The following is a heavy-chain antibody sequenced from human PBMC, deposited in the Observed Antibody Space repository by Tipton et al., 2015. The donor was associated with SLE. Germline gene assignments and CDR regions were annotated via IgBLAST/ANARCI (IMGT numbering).Heavy chain of an antibody. CDR3: TRPLSSSWPFGY. CDR1: GFTFSGSA. D-gene: IGHD6-13*01. Sequence: SLRLSCAASGFTFSGSAMHWVRQAPGKGLEWVGRIRSKANSYATAYAASVKGRFTISRDDSKNTAYLQMNSLKTEDTAVYYCTRPLSSSWPFGYWGQGALVTVSS. V-gene: IGHV3-73*01. CDR2: IRSKANSYAT. J-gene: IGHJ4*02.